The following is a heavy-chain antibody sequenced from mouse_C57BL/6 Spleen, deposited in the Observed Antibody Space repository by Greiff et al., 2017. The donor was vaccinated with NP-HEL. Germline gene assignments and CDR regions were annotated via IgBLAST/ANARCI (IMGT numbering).Heavy chain of an antibody. CDR3: AREGQLRPLAWFAY. D-gene: IGHD3-2*02. V-gene: IGHV3-6*01. Sequence: EVKLQESGPGLVKPSQSLSLTCSVTGYSITSGYYWNWIRQFPGNKLEWMGYISYDGSNNYNPSLKNRISITRDTSKNQCFLKLNSVTTEDTATYYCAREGQLRPLAWFAYWGQGTLVTVSA. CDR1: GYSITSGYY. CDR2: ISYDGSN. J-gene: IGHJ3*01.